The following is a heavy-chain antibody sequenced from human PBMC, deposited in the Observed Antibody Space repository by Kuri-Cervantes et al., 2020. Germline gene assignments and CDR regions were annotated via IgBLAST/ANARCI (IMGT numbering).Heavy chain of an antibody. D-gene: IGHD6-19*01. Sequence: GESLKISCAASGFTFSSSGMHWVRQAPGKGLEWVAVIWYDGSNKYYADSVKGRFTISRDNSKNTLYLQMNSLRAEDTAVHYCARGSSSGWTQYFDYWGQGTLVTVSS. CDR1: GFTFSSSG. CDR2: IWYDGSNK. J-gene: IGHJ4*02. CDR3: ARGSSSGWTQYFDY. V-gene: IGHV3-33*08.